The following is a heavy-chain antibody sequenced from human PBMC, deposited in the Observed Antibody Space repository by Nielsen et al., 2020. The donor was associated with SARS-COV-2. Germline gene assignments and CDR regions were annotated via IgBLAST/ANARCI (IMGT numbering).Heavy chain of an antibody. CDR2: IYYSGST. D-gene: IGHD3-10*01. V-gene: IGHV4-59*01. J-gene: IGHJ4*02. CDR3: ARLRGDY. Sequence: SETLSLTCTVSSGSISSYYWSWIRQPPGKGLEWIGYIYYSGSTNYNPSPKSRVTISVDTSKNQFSLKLSSVTAADTAVYYCARLRGDYWGQGTLVTVSS. CDR1: SGSISSYY.